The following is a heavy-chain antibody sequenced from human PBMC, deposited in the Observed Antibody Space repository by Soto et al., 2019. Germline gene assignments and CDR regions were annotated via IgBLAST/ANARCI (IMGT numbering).Heavy chain of an antibody. CDR1: GGSFSGYY. V-gene: IGHV4-34*01. Sequence: SETLSLTCAVYGGSFSGYYWSWIRQPPGKGLEWIGEINHSGSTNYNPSLKSRVTISVDTSKNQFSLKLSSVTAADTAVYYCARGMVRGVIVFWFAPWGQGTLVTVSS. CDR2: INHSGST. CDR3: ARGMVRGVIVFWFAP. D-gene: IGHD3-10*01. J-gene: IGHJ5*02.